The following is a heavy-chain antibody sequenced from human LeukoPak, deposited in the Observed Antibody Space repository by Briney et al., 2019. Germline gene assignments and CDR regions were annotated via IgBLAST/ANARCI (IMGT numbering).Heavy chain of an antibody. J-gene: IGHJ3*02. V-gene: IGHV3-9*01. Sequence: SGGSLRLSCAASGFTFDDYAMHWVRQAPGKGLEWVSGISWNSGSIGYADSVKGRFTISRDNAKNSLYLQMNSLRAEDTAVCFCAREETPVLAFDIWGQGTMVTVSS. D-gene: IGHD4-17*01. CDR2: ISWNSGSI. CDR1: GFTFDDYA. CDR3: AREETPVLAFDI.